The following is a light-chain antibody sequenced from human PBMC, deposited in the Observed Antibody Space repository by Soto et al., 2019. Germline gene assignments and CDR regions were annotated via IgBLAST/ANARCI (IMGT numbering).Light chain of an antibody. Sequence: DIQLTQSPSFLSASVRDRVTITCRASQGISSYLAWYQQKPGKAPKLLIYAASTLQSGVPSRFSGSGFGTEFTLTISSLQPEDCATYFCQQLNSFPLTFGGGTTVEIK. CDR1: QGISSY. CDR2: AAS. V-gene: IGKV1-9*01. J-gene: IGKJ4*01. CDR3: QQLNSFPLT.